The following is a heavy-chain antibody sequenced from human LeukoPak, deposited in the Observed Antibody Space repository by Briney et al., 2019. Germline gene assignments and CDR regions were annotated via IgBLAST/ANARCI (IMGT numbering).Heavy chain of an antibody. Sequence: GGSLRLSCTASGFSFSTTAMTWVRQAPGKGLEWVSSFSGTAGSTHYADSVKGRFTISRDNSKNTLYLQMNSLRAEDTAVYYCARESRATNPEYYFDYWGQGTLVTVSS. J-gene: IGHJ4*02. D-gene: IGHD1-26*01. CDR1: GFSFSTTA. V-gene: IGHV3-23*01. CDR3: ARESRATNPEYYFDY. CDR2: FSGTAGST.